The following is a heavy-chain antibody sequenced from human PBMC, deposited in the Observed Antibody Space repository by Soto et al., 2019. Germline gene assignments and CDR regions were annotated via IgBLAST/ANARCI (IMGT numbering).Heavy chain of an antibody. CDR1: GFTFRTYA. D-gene: IGHD2-15*01. V-gene: IGHV3-23*01. CDR3: AKDREAVVVARFDY. J-gene: IGHJ4*02. CDR2: ISATSGTT. Sequence: QPGGSLRLSCAASGFTFRTYAMSWVRQAPGKGLEWVSAISATSGTTYYADSVKGRFTISRDTSKNTLHLQMSGLRAEDTAVYYCAKDREAVVVARFDYWGQGTLVTVSS.